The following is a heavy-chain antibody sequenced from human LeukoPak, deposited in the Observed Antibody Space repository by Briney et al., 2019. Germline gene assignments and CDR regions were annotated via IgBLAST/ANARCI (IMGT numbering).Heavy chain of an antibody. J-gene: IGHJ4*02. V-gene: IGHV4-59*08. CDR2: IYYSGRT. CDR3: ARHGRDLWRAYPSH. D-gene: IGHD3-3*01. CDR1: GGSISDYY. Sequence: SETLSLTCTVSGGSISDYYWSWIRQPPGKGLEWIGNIYYSGRTNHNPPLKSRVTISVDTSKNQFSLKLSSVTAADTAVYYCARHGRDLWRAYPSHWGQGILVTVSS.